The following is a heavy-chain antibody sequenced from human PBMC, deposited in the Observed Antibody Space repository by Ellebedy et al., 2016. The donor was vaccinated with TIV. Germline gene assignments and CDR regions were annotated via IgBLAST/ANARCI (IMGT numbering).Heavy chain of an antibody. CDR3: ARLWTGISTHFDY. Sequence: MPSETLSLTCTVSGGSINNYYWSWIRQPPGKGLEWIGNIYYSGSTNYNASLKSRVTISVDTSKNQFSLKVTSVIAADTAVYFCARLWTGISTHFDYWGQGTLVTVSS. CDR1: GGSINNYY. D-gene: IGHD3/OR15-3a*01. J-gene: IGHJ4*02. V-gene: IGHV4-59*08. CDR2: IYYSGST.